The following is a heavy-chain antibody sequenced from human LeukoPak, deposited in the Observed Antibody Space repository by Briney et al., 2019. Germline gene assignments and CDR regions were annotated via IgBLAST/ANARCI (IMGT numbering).Heavy chain of an antibody. CDR2: ILYDGTMK. Sequence: GGSLRLSCAASGFTFSSYAMHWVRQAPGKGLEWVAVILYDGTMKYYADSVKGRFTISRDNSQNTLYLQMNILRAEDTAVYYCARDPRGPTGYDSSGRDSFDYWGQGTLVTVSS. J-gene: IGHJ4*02. V-gene: IGHV3-30*04. D-gene: IGHD3-22*01. CDR3: ARDPRGPTGYDSSGRDSFDY. CDR1: GFTFSSYA.